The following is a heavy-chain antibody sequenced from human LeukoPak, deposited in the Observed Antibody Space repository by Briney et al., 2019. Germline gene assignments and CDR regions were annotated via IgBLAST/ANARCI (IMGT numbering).Heavy chain of an antibody. J-gene: IGHJ6*02. D-gene: IGHD4-17*01. Sequence: SETLSLTCTVSGGSVSSGSYYWSWIRQPPGKGLEWIGYIYYSGSTNYNPSLKSRVTISVDTSKNQFSLKLSSVTAADTAVYYCARDYGDNYYYYGRDVWGQGTTVTVSS. CDR1: GGSVSSGSYY. CDR2: IYYSGST. CDR3: ARDYGDNYYYYGRDV. V-gene: IGHV4-61*01.